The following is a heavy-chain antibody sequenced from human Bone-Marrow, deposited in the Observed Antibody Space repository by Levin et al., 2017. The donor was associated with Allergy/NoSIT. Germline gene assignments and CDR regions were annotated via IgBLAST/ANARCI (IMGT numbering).Heavy chain of an antibody. CDR2: IYPGDGDA. Sequence: LGESLKISCKTSGYIFSTYYIGWVRQMPGKGLEWMGTIYPGDGDAKYSPSFQGHVTISVDKSISTAYLQWNSLQASDSAMYFCARRNYYRIAFDVWGHGTTVTVSS. J-gene: IGHJ3*01. D-gene: IGHD3-10*01. CDR1: GYIFSTYY. CDR3: ARRNYYRIAFDV. V-gene: IGHV5-51*01.